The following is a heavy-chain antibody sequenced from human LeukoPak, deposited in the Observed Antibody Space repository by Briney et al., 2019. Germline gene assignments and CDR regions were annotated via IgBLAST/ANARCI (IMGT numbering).Heavy chain of an antibody. CDR1: GFTFNTYG. CDR2: IWYDGSNT. Sequence: GGSLRLSCAASGFTFNTYGMHWVRQAPSKGLEWVALIWYDGSNTNYADSVKGRFTISRDNSKNTLYLQLNSLRAEDTAVYYCARVLSDLRDDSFDVWGQGTMVTVSS. J-gene: IGHJ3*01. V-gene: IGHV3-33*01. CDR3: ARVLSDLRDDSFDV.